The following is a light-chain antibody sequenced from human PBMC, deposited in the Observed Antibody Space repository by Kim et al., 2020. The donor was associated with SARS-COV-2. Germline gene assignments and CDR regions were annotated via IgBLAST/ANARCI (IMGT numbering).Light chain of an antibody. J-gene: IGKJ2*01. V-gene: IGKV3-20*01. CDR3: QQYGISPPT. CDR1: QSVSSYY. Sequence: LAPGARAPLACRASQSVSSYYFAWHQQKPDQAPVLLIYGASSRATGIPGRFSGSGSGTDFTLTISRLEPEDFAVYYCQQYGISPPTFGQGTKLEI. CDR2: GAS.